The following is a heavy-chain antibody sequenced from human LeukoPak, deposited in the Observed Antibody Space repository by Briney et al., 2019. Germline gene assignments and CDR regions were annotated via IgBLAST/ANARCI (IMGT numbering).Heavy chain of an antibody. CDR2: INHSGST. Sequence: KPSETLSLTCAVYGGSFSGYYWSWIRQPPGKGLEWIGEINHSGSTNYNPSLKSRVTISLDTSKNQFSLKLSSVTAADTAVYYCARDGYQGITLVRGMDVWGQGTTVTVSS. D-gene: IGHD3-10*01. V-gene: IGHV4-34*09. J-gene: IGHJ6*02. CDR1: GGSFSGYY. CDR3: ARDGYQGITLVRGMDV.